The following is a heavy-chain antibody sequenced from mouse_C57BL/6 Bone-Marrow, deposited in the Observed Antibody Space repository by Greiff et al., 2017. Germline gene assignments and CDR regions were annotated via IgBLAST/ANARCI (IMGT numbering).Heavy chain of an antibody. CDR1: GYTFTSYT. D-gene: IGHD2-12*01. V-gene: IGHV1-4*01. CDR2: INPSSGYT. J-gene: IGHJ4*01. Sequence: QVQLKESGADLARPGASVKMSCTASGYTFTSYTMHWVKQQPGQGLEWIGYINPSSGYTKYNQKFKDQATLTADKSSITAYMQLSSLTSEDPAVYYCARDYYNAMDYWGQGTSVTVSS. CDR3: ARDYYNAMDY.